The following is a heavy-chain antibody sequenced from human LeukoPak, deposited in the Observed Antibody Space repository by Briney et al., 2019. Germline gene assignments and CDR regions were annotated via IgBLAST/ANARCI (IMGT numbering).Heavy chain of an antibody. Sequence: GGSLRLSCVASGFTFSDYYINWVRQAAGKGLEWVSYISGSSSYTNYVDSVKGRFTISRDNAKNSLYLQMNSLRAEDTAVYYCARRRYSDYPLYYFDFWGQGTLVTVSS. CDR2: ISGSSSYT. D-gene: IGHD4-11*01. V-gene: IGHV3-11*06. CDR1: GFTFSDYY. CDR3: ARRRYSDYPLYYFDF. J-gene: IGHJ4*02.